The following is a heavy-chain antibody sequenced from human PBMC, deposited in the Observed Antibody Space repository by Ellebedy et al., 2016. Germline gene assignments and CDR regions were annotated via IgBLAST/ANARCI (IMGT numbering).Heavy chain of an antibody. V-gene: IGHV3-48*04. D-gene: IGHD3-22*01. CDR2: ISTSSITI. CDR1: GFTFSGYS. CDR3: ARITPFYYYDSSGFPTDDY. Sequence: GESLKISXAASGFTFSGYSMNWVRQAPGKGLEWVSYISTSSITIYYADSVKGRFTISRDNAKNSLYLQMNSLRAEDTAVYYCARITPFYYYDSSGFPTDDYWGQGTLVTVSS. J-gene: IGHJ4*02.